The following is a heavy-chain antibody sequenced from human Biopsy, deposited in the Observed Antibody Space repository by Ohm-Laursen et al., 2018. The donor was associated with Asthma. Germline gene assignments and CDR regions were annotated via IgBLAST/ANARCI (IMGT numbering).Heavy chain of an antibody. D-gene: IGHD3-9*01. V-gene: IGHV1-3*01. CDR2: INPVNGNT. Sequence: SVTVSCKASGYTFISYAIHWVRQAPGQRLEWMGWINPVNGNTKYSQKFQGRVTISRDTSASTAYMDLSSLRSEDTAVYYCARTYYDFLTGQVNDDFAMWGQGTMVTVSS. J-gene: IGHJ3*02. CDR3: ARTYYDFLTGQVNDDFAM. CDR1: GYTFISYA.